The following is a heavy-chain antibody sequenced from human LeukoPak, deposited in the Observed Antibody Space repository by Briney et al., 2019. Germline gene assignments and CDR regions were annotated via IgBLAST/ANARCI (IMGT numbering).Heavy chain of an antibody. D-gene: IGHD2-8*01. J-gene: IGHJ4*02. CDR2: IKPDGSEK. Sequence: PGGSLRLSCIASGFTFSDYWMSWVRQAPGKGLEWVAKIKPDGSEKYYVDSVKGRFSISRDNAKKSLYPQMNSLRVEDTAVYYCGRGGSQRVSSWGQGTLVTVSS. CDR3: GRGGSQRVSS. V-gene: IGHV3-7*01. CDR1: GFTFSDYW.